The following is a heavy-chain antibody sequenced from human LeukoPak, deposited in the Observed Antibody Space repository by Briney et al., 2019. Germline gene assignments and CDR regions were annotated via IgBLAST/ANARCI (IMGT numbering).Heavy chain of an antibody. J-gene: IGHJ4*02. D-gene: IGHD2-21*01. CDR2: INHSGST. CDR1: GGPFSGYY. Sequence: SETLSLTCAVYGGPFSGYYWSWIRQPPGKGLEWIGEINHSGSTNYNPSLKSRLIISVDTSKNQFSLNLKSVTAADTAVYYCARPLHMAAFDYWGQGTLVTVSS. CDR3: ARPLHMAAFDY. V-gene: IGHV4-34*01.